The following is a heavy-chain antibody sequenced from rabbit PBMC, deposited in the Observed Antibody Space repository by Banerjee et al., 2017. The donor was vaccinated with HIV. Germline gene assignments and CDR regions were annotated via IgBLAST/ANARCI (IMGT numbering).Heavy chain of an antibody. J-gene: IGHJ4*01. CDR1: GFSFSSNYW. CDR2: INSSSGST. V-gene: IGHV1S45*01. CDR3: ARVLVVAGVDL. D-gene: IGHD4-1*01. Sequence: QEQLKETGGGLVQPEGSLTLTCKASGFSFSSNYWICWVRQAPGKGLEWIACINSSSGSTVYATWAKGRFTISRTSSTTVALQMTSLTAADTATYFCARVLVVAGVDLWGQGTLVTVS.